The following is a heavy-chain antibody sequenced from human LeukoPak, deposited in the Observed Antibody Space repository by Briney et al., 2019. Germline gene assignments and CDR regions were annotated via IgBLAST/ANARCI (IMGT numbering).Heavy chain of an antibody. V-gene: IGHV3-23*01. CDR1: GFTFSSYA. Sequence: GGSLRLSCAASGFTFSSYAMSWVRQAPGKGLEWVSAISGSGGSTYYADSVKGRFTIPRDNSKNTLYLQMNSLRAEDTAVYYCAKDLILMVNAITADAFDIWGQGTMVTVSS. D-gene: IGHD2-8*01. J-gene: IGHJ3*02. CDR2: ISGSGGST. CDR3: AKDLILMVNAITADAFDI.